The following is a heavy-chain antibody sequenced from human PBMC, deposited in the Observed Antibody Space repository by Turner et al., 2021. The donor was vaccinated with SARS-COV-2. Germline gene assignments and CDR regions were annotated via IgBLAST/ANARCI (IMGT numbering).Heavy chain of an antibody. J-gene: IGHJ4*02. V-gene: IGHV3-53*04. Sequence: EVQLVESGGGLVQPGGSLRLTCAASGFTVSSNYMSWVRQAPGKGLEWVSVIYSGGSTYYADSVKGRFTISRHNSKNTLYLQMNSLRAEDTAVYYCASSSGYSCSWYLKHWGQGTLVTVSS. CDR2: IYSGGST. CDR3: ASSSGYSCSWYLKH. CDR1: GFTVSSNY. D-gene: IGHD6-13*01.